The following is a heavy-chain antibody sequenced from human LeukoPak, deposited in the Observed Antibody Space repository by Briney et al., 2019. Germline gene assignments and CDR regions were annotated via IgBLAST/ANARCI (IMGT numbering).Heavy chain of an antibody. CDR1: GFTFSSYG. CDR3: GRERKSGSFWFDP. J-gene: IGHJ5*02. CDR2: IWYDGSNK. D-gene: IGHD1-26*01. V-gene: IGHV3-33*01. Sequence: GGSLRLSCAASGFTFSSYGMHWVRQAPGKGLEWVAVIWYDGSNKYYADSVKGRFTISRDNSKNTLYLQMNSLRAEDTAVYYCGRERKSGSFWFDPWGQGTLVTVSS.